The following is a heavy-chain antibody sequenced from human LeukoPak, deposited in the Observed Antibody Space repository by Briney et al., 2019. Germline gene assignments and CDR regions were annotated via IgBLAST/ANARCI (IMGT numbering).Heavy chain of an antibody. Sequence: GGSLRLSCAASGFTFSSYSMNWVRQAPGKGLEWVSYISSSSSTIYYADSVRGRFTISRDNAKNSLYLQMNSLRAEDTAVYYCASTNRGYSYGLRLPFDDYWGQGTLVTVSS. CDR1: GFTFSSYS. J-gene: IGHJ4*02. CDR3: ASTNRGYSYGLRLPFDDY. D-gene: IGHD5-18*01. CDR2: ISSSSSTI. V-gene: IGHV3-48*04.